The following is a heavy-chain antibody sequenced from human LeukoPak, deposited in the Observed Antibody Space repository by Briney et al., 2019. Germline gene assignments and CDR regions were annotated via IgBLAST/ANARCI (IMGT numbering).Heavy chain of an antibody. CDR3: ARHRADILTGYHDAFDI. CDR2: IYYSGST. Sequence: SETLSLTCTVSGGSISSSSYYWGWIRQPPGKGLEWIGSIYYSGSTYYNPSLKSRVTISVDTSKNQFSLKLSSVTAADTAVYYCARHRADILTGYHDAFDIWGQGTMVTVSS. CDR1: GGSISSSSYY. V-gene: IGHV4-39*01. J-gene: IGHJ3*02. D-gene: IGHD3-9*01.